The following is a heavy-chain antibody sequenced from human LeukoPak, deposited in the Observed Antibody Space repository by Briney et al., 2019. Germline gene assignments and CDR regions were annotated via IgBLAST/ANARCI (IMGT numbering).Heavy chain of an antibody. Sequence: ASVKVSCKASGYTFTSYDINWVRQATGQGLEWMGWMNPNSGNTGYAQKFQGRVTMTRNTSISTAYMELSGLRSEDTAVYYRASGWKYQQWMFDYWRQGTLVTVSS. CDR2: MNPNSGNT. D-gene: IGHD2-2*01. V-gene: IGHV1-8*01. CDR1: GYTFTSYD. J-gene: IGHJ4*02. CDR3: ASGWKYQQWMFDY.